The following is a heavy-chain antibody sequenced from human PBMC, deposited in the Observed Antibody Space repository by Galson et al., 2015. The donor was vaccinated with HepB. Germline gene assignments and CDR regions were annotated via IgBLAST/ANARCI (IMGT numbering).Heavy chain of an antibody. V-gene: IGHV1-69*13. Sequence: SVKVSCKVSGYTLTELSMHWVRQAPGQGLEWMGGIIPIFGTANYEQKFQGRVTITADESTSTAYMELRILRSEDTAVYYCAREKRDYDSSGYYSPKFDYWGQGTLVTVSS. CDR2: IIPIFGTA. CDR1: GYTLTELS. D-gene: IGHD3-22*01. CDR3: AREKRDYDSSGYYSPKFDY. J-gene: IGHJ4*02.